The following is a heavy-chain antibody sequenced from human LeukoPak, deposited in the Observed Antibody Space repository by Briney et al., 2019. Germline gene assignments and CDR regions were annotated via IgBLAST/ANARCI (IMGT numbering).Heavy chain of an antibody. J-gene: IGHJ6*04. CDR2: ISGSGGST. CDR1: GFTFSSYS. V-gene: IGHV3-23*01. CDR3: AKEIYGSGSDNYYYYYGMDV. D-gene: IGHD3-10*01. Sequence: GGSLRLSCAASGFTFSSYSMNWVRQAPGKGLEWVSAISGSGGSTYYADSVKGRFTISRDNSKNTLYLQMNSLRAEDTAVYYCAKEIYGSGSDNYYYYYGMDVWGKGTTVTVSS.